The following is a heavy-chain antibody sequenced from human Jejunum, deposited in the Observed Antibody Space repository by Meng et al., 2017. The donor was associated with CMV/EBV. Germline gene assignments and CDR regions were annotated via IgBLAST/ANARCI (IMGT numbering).Heavy chain of an antibody. CDR2: MFWDDDK. J-gene: IGHJ4*02. Sequence: GFSLSTSGVGPGWIRKPPGKALEWLALMFWDDDKRYSPSLKSRLTITKDASKNQVVLTLTNVDPADTATYFCAHSDLFGGVVVPFDSWGQGTLVTVSS. CDR1: GFSLSTSGVG. D-gene: IGHD3-16*02. V-gene: IGHV2-5*02. CDR3: AHSDLFGGVVVPFDS.